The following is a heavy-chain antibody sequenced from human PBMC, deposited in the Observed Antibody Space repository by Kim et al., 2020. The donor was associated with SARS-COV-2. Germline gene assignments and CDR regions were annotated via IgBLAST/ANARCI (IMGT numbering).Heavy chain of an antibody. CDR1: GFTFSSYG. CDR3: AKSVATYYYDSSEIDWFDR. J-gene: IGHJ5*02. D-gene: IGHD3-22*01. V-gene: IGHV3-30*18. CDR2: ISDDGYNK. Sequence: GGSLRLSCAASGFTFSSYGLHWVRQAPGRGLEWVAVISDDGYNKYYVDSVKGRFTISRDNSKNTLYLQMNSLRAEDTAVYYCAKSVATYYYDSSEIDWFDRWGQGTLVTVSS.